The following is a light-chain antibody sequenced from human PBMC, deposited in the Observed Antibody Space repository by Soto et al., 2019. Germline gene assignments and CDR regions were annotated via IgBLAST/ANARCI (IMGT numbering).Light chain of an antibody. V-gene: IGKV1-9*01. Sequence: DIQLTQSPSFLSASVGDRVTITCRASQGISSYLAWYQQKPGKAPKLLIYAASTLQSGVPSRFSGSGSGTEFTLTISSLQPEDFANDYCQQLNSYPWTFGQGTKVEIK. CDR1: QGISSY. CDR3: QQLNSYPWT. J-gene: IGKJ1*01. CDR2: AAS.